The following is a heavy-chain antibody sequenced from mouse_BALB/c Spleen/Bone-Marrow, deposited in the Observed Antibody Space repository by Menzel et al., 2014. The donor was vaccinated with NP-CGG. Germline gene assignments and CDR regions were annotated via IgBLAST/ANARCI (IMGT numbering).Heavy chain of an antibody. CDR1: GFTFSSYG. CDR3: ARHQRYYAMDY. V-gene: IGHV5-6*01. CDR2: ISSGGSNT. Sequence: EVQGVESGGDLVKPGGSLKLSCAASGFTFSSYGMSWGRQTPDKRLEWVATISSGGSNTYYPDSVKGRFTISRDNAKNTLYLQMSSLKSEDTAMYYCARHQRYYAMDYWGRGTSVTVSS. J-gene: IGHJ4*01.